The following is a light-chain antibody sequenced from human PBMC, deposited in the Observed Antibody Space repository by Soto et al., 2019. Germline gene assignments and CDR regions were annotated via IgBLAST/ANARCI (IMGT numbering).Light chain of an antibody. Sequence: EIVLTQSPATLSLPPGERATLSCRASQSVGTYLAWYQHNPGQAPRLLIYDASNRATGSPARFSGSGSGTDFTLTISSPEPEDFAVYYCQQRYNWPNTFGQGTKLEIK. V-gene: IGKV3-11*01. J-gene: IGKJ2*01. CDR1: QSVGTY. CDR3: QQRYNWPNT. CDR2: DAS.